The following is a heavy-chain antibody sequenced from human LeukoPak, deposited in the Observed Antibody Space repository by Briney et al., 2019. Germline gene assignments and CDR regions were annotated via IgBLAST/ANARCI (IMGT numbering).Heavy chain of an antibody. Sequence: GASVKVSCKASGYTFTGYYMHWVRQAPGQGLEWMGWINPNSGGTNYAQKFQGRVTMTRDTFISTAYMELSRLRSDDTAVYYCARDRGYDSALDYWGQGTLVTVSS. V-gene: IGHV1-2*02. CDR1: GYTFTGYY. D-gene: IGHD5-12*01. CDR2: INPNSGGT. J-gene: IGHJ4*02. CDR3: ARDRGYDSALDY.